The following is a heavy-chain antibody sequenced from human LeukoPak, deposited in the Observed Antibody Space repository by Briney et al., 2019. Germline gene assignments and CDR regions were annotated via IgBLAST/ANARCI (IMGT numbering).Heavy chain of an antibody. CDR2: ISWNSGSI. Sequence: GGSLRLSCAASGFTFDDYAMHWVRQAPGKGLEWVSGISWNSGSIGYADSVKGRFTISRDNAKNSLYLQMNSLRAEDTALYYCAKDPVPRGVVFGDNWFDPWGQGTLVTVSS. D-gene: IGHD3-16*01. V-gene: IGHV3-9*01. CDR3: AKDPVPRGVVFGDNWFDP. J-gene: IGHJ5*02. CDR1: GFTFDDYA.